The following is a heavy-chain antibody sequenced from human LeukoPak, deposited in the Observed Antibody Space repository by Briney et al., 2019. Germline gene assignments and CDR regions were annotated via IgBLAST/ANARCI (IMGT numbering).Heavy chain of an antibody. J-gene: IGHJ4*02. CDR1: GYTFTGYY. D-gene: IGHD5-18*01. V-gene: IGHV1-2*02. CDR3: ASRYSYGYDFDY. Sequence: ASVKVSCKASGYTFTGYYMHWVRQAPGQGLEWMGWINPNSGGINYAQKFQGRVTMTRDTSISTAYMELSRLRSDDTAVYYCASRYSYGYDFDYWGQGTLVTVSS. CDR2: INPNSGGI.